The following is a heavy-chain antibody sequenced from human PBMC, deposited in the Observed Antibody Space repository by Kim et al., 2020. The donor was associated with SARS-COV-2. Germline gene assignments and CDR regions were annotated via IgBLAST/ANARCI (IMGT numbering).Heavy chain of an antibody. CDR1: GITFSSYA. CDR2: ISGSGAST. CDR3: ARSFTSYYYGMDV. V-gene: IGHV3-23*01. J-gene: IGHJ6*02. Sequence: GGSLRLSCAASGITFSSYAVNWVRQAPGKGLEWVSAISGSGASTYHADSVKGRFTISRDKSQSTLYLQMNSLRAEDAAVYYCARSFTSYYYGMDVWGQGTTVTVSS.